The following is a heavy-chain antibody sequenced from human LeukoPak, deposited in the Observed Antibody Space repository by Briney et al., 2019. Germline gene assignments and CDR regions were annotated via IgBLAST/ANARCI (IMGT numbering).Heavy chain of an antibody. Sequence: PSETLSLTCAVYGGSFSGYYWSWIRQPPGKGLEWIGEINHSGSTNYNPSLKSRVTISVDTSKNQFSLKLSSVTAADTAVYYCARHKKYYYGSGSTFDYWGQGTLVTVSS. CDR1: GGSFSGYY. V-gene: IGHV4-34*01. CDR3: ARHKKYYYGSGSTFDY. CDR2: INHSGST. J-gene: IGHJ4*02. D-gene: IGHD3-10*01.